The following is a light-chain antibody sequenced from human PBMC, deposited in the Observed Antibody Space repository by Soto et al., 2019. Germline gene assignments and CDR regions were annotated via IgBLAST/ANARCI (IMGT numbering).Light chain of an antibody. CDR2: DVS. Sequence: GERVTITCRASQTISTWMAWYQQKPGKAPKLLIYDVSSLESGVPSRFSGSGSGTEFTLTISSLQPDDVATYYCQQYNTFWTFGQGTKVDIK. CDR1: QTISTW. CDR3: QQYNTFWT. J-gene: IGKJ1*01. V-gene: IGKV1-5*01.